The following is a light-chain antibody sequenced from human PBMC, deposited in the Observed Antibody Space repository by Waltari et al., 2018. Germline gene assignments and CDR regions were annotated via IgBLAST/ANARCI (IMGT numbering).Light chain of an antibody. CDR2: TDN. CDR3: ATWDDTLHGCWV. Sequence: QSVLTQPPSASGTPRQRVTISCSGSSSHLGTDTVNWFQHLPGTAPKLLIYTDNQRPSGVPNRFSGAKSGTSASLAISGLQSEDEADYYCATWDDTLHGCWVFGGGTKLTVL. CDR1: SSHLGTDT. J-gene: IGLJ3*02. V-gene: IGLV1-44*01.